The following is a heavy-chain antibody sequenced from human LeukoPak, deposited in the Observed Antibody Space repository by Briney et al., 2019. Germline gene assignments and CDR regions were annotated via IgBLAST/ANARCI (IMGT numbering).Heavy chain of an antibody. Sequence: PSETLSLTCTVSGGSISSGGYYWSWIRQHPGKGLEWIGYIYYSGSTYYNPSLKSRVTISVDTSKNQFSLKLSSVTAADTAVYYCARGLSHYGRGYWDYWGQGTLVTVSS. CDR2: IYYSGST. D-gene: IGHD3-22*01. CDR3: ARGLSHYGRGYWDY. CDR1: GGSISSGGYY. V-gene: IGHV4-31*03. J-gene: IGHJ4*02.